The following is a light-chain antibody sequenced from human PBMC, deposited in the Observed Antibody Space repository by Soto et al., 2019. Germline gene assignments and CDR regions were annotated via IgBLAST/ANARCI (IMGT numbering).Light chain of an antibody. CDR1: SSNIGAGYD. CDR3: QSYDISLSGWV. CDR2: GNS. J-gene: IGLJ3*02. Sequence: QSVLTQPPSVSGAPGKRVTISCTGSSSNIGAGYDVHWYQQLPGTAPKLLISGNSNRPSGVSDRFSGSKSGTSASLAITGLQAEDEADYYCQSYDISLSGWVFGGGTKLTVL. V-gene: IGLV1-40*01.